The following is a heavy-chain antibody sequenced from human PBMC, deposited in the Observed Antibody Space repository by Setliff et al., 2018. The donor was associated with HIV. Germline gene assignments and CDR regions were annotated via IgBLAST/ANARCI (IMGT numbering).Heavy chain of an antibody. Sequence: SETLSLTCTVSGSSISSNYYWAWIRQAPGKGLEWIGCIDASANTYYNPSLKSRVTISVDTSETQFSLKLSSVTAADTAVYYCARDGYSSSWYVISGSFDYWGQGILVTVSS. CDR3: ARDGYSSSWYVISGSFDY. CDR2: IDASANT. D-gene: IGHD6-13*01. CDR1: GSSISSNYY. J-gene: IGHJ4*02. V-gene: IGHV4-38-2*02.